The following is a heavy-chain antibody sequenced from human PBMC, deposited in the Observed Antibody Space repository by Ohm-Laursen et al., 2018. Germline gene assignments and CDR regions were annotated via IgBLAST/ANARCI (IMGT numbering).Heavy chain of an antibody. J-gene: IGHJ4*02. D-gene: IGHD3-10*01. CDR2: ISSSGSTI. Sequence: SLRLSCSASGFTFSSYEMNWVRQAPGKGLEWVSYISSSGSTIHYADSVKGRFTISRDNAKNSLYLQMNSLRAEDTAVYYCARAVHGSGSYAPYYFDYWGQGTLVTVSS. V-gene: IGHV3-48*03. CDR1: GFTFSSYE. CDR3: ARAVHGSGSYAPYYFDY.